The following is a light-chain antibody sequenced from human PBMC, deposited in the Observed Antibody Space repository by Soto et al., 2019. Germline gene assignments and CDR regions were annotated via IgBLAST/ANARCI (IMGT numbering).Light chain of an antibody. CDR2: EVS. J-gene: IGLJ1*01. Sequence: LTQPPSVSGSPGQSVAISCTGTSSDVGSYNRVSWYQQPPGTAPKVMIYEVSNRPSGVLDRFSGSKSGNTASLTISWLQAEDEADYYCSSYTSSSTYVFGTGTKVTVL. V-gene: IGLV2-18*02. CDR3: SSYTSSSTYV. CDR1: SSDVGSYNR.